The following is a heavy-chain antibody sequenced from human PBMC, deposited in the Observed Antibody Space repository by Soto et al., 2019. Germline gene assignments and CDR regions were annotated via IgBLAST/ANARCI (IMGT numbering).Heavy chain of an antibody. D-gene: IGHD3-10*01. J-gene: IGHJ4*02. CDR2: IYHSGST. CDR1: GGSISSSNW. V-gene: IGHV4-4*02. CDR3: ARTTYYGSGRRTKLLDY. Sequence: SETLSLSCAVSGGSISSSNWWSWVRQPPGKGLEWIGEIYHSGSTNYNPSLKSRVTISVDKSKNQFSLKLSSVTAADTAVYYCARTTYYGSGRRTKLLDYWGQGTLVTVS.